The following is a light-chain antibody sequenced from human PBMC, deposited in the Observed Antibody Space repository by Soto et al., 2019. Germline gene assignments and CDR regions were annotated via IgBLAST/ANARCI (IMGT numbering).Light chain of an antibody. CDR3: GSYTTSSNFV. J-gene: IGLJ1*01. V-gene: IGLV2-14*01. CDR1: SSDVGAYNY. CDR2: DVS. Sequence: QSVLTQPASVSGSPGQSITISCTGTSSDVGAYNYVSWYQQHPGKAPKLMIYDVSNRPSGVSNRFSGSKSGNTASLTISGLQAEDEAAYYCGSYTTSSNFVFGTGTKLTVL.